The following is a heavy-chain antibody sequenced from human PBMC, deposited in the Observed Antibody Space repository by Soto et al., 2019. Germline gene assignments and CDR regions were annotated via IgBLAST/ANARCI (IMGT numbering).Heavy chain of an antibody. D-gene: IGHD4-17*01. CDR2: IYYSGST. J-gene: IGHJ4*02. Sequence: YWTWIRQHPGKGLAWIGYIYYSGSTYYNPSLKSRVTISVDTSKNQFSLKLSSVTAADTAVYYCARGLSVTIFDNWGQGTLVTVSS. CDR1: Y. CDR3: ARGLSVTIFDN. V-gene: IGHV4-31*02.